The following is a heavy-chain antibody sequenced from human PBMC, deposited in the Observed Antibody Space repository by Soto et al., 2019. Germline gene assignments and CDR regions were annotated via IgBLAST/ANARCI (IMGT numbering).Heavy chain of an antibody. CDR1: GGSISSYY. CDR2: IYFSGTT. V-gene: IGHV4-59*08. J-gene: IGHJ4*02. CDR3: ARHADGEFDVYYFDE. Sequence: PSETLSLTCTVSGGSISSYYWSWIRQPPGKGLEWIGYIYFSGTTNYNPSLRSRVAISVDTSKNQFSLKLSSVTAADTAVYYCARHADGEFDVYYFDEWGQGTLVTVSS.